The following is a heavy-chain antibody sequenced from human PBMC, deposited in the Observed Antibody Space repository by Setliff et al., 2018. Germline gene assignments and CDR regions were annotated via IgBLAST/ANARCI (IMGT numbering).Heavy chain of an antibody. D-gene: IGHD5-12*01. Sequence: SLTCTVSGGSFSTYYWSWIRQAPGKGLEWIGHVYYSGAANYNPSLKSRVTVSVDTSKNQFSLGLISVTAADTAVYYCARGGTFRYFDYWGQGTPVTVSS. CDR3: ARGGTFRYFDY. CDR2: VYYSGAA. CDR1: GGSFSTYY. V-gene: IGHV4-59*01. J-gene: IGHJ4*02.